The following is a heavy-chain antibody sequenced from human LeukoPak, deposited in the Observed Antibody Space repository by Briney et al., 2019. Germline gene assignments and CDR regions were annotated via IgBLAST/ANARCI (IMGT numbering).Heavy chain of an antibody. Sequence: PGGSLRLSCAASGFTFSGYWMSWVRQAPGKGLERVANIKQDGSEKYYVDSVKGRFTISRDNAKNSLFLQMNSLRAEDTAVYYCARDWQWQQLDGDAFDIWGQGTMITVS. V-gene: IGHV3-7*04. J-gene: IGHJ3*02. CDR1: GFTFSGYW. CDR2: IKQDGSEK. CDR3: ARDWQWQQLDGDAFDI. D-gene: IGHD6-13*01.